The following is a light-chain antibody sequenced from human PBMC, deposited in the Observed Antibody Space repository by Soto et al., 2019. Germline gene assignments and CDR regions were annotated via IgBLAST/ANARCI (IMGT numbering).Light chain of an antibody. J-gene: IGKJ5*01. CDR3: QQYVSSSIT. CDR2: DAS. Sequence: EIVLTQSPGTLSLSPGERATLTCRASQSVSSSYLAWYQQKPGQAPRLLLYDASSRATGIPDRFSGSGSGTAFTLTLSRLEPEDFAMYYCQQYVSSSITFGQGTRLEIK. V-gene: IGKV3-20*01. CDR1: QSVSSSY.